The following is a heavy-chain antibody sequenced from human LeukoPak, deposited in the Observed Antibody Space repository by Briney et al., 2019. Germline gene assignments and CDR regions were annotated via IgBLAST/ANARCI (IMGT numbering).Heavy chain of an antibody. CDR1: GYTLTELS. V-gene: IGHV1-24*01. CDR2: FDPEDGET. CDR3: ARALVRGVVHYYYYMDV. Sequence: ASVKVSCKVSGYTLTELSMHWVRQVPGKGLEWMGGFDPEDGETIYAQKFQGRLTMTRDTSTSTVYMELSSLRSEDTAMYYCARALVRGVVHYYYYMDVWGKGTTVTVSS. J-gene: IGHJ6*03. D-gene: IGHD3-10*01.